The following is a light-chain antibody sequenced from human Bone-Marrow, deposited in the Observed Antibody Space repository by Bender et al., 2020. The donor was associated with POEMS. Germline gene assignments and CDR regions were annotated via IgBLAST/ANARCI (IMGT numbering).Light chain of an antibody. V-gene: IGLV2-8*01. CDR2: ADS. J-gene: IGLJ1*01. Sequence: QSALTQPPSASGSPGQSVTISCTGTTSDVGDYDYVSWYQQHPGNAPKLMIYADSKRPSGVSDRFSGSKSGNTASLTISGLQADDEADYYCSSYTDTTSQVFGTGTRVTVL. CDR3: SSYTDTTSQV. CDR1: TSDVGDYDY.